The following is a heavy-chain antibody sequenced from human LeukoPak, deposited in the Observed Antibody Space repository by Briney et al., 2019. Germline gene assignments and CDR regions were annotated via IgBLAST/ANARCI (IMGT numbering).Heavy chain of an antibody. J-gene: IGHJ6*03. CDR3: ARRAEDYMDV. V-gene: IGHV5-51*01. Sequence: GESLKISCKGSGYSFTSYWIGWVRPMPGKGVEWMGIIYPGDSDTRYSPSFQGQVTISADKSISTAYLQWSSLKASDIAMYYCARRAEDYMDVWGKGTMVTVSS. CDR2: IYPGDSDT. CDR1: GYSFTSYW.